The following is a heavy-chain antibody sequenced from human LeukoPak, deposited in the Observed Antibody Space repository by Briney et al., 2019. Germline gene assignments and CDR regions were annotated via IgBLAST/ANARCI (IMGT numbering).Heavy chain of an antibody. D-gene: IGHD6-19*01. V-gene: IGHV1-2*02. CDR2: IYPKSGAT. CDR3: ARRGIPVAGTAYFDL. J-gene: IGHJ2*01. CDR1: GYSFTGYY. Sequence: ASVKVSCKASGYSFTGYYMHWVRQAPGQGLGWMGWIYPKSGATNYAQKFRGRVTMSRDTSINTVYMEVTRLRSDDTAMYYCARRGIPVAGTAYFDLWGRGTLVTVSS.